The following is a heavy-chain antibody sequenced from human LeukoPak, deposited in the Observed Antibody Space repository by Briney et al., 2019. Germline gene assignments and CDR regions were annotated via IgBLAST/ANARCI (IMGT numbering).Heavy chain of an antibody. CDR2: INTDGSST. D-gene: IGHD1-1*01. J-gene: IGHJ4*02. CDR1: GFTFSDYW. V-gene: IGHV3-74*01. CDR3: ARVTGWNPFDF. Sequence: SGGSLRLSCATSGFTFSDYWMHWVRQVPGKGLVWVSRINTDGSSTSYADSVKGRFTISRDTAKNTLYLQMNSLRVEDTGVFYCARVTGWNPFDFWGQGTLVTVSS.